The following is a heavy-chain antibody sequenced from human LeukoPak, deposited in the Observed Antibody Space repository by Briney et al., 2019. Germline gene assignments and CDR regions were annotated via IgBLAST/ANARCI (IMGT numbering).Heavy chain of an antibody. CDR3: ATLRPSTWNYGGDYYYYYMDV. V-gene: IGHV1-24*01. J-gene: IGHJ6*03. Sequence: ASVKVSCKVSGYTLTELSMHWVRQAPGKGLEWMGGFDPEDGETIYAQKFQGRVTMTEDTSTDTAYMELSSLRSEDTAVYYCATLRPSTWNYGGDYYYYYMDVWGKGTTVTVSS. D-gene: IGHD1-7*01. CDR1: GYTLTELS. CDR2: FDPEDGET.